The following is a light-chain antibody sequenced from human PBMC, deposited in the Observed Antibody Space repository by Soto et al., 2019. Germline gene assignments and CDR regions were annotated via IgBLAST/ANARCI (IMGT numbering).Light chain of an antibody. CDR2: EGN. J-gene: IGLJ2*01. CDR3: SSYRSGSTQHLLV. CDR1: SSDVGSYNL. V-gene: IGLV2-14*02. Sequence: QSALTQPASVSGSPGQSITISCTGTSSDVGSYNLVSWYQQHPGKAPKLMIYEGNKRPSGVSNRFSGSKSGNTASLTISGLQAQDEADYYCSSYRSGSTQHLLVFGGGTKLTVL.